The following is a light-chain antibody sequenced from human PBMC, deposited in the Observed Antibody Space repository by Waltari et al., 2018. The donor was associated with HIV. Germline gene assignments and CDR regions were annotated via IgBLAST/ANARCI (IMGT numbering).Light chain of an antibody. Sequence: QSVLTQPPSVSGAPGQRVTISCTGSTSNIGAGYDVHWYQHLPGTAPKLLIYVNTDRPSGVPDRFSGSKSGASASLAISGLQAEDEADYFCQTYDISLSAYVFGPGTRVTVL. CDR3: QTYDISLSAYV. V-gene: IGLV1-40*01. CDR2: VNT. CDR1: TSNIGAGYD. J-gene: IGLJ1*01.